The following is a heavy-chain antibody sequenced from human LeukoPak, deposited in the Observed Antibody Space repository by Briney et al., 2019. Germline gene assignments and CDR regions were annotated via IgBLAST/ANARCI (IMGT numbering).Heavy chain of an antibody. D-gene: IGHD1-7*01. CDR1: GFTFSDHY. CDR3: ARSGLTGTTGDFDY. Sequence: GSLRLSCAASGFTFSDHYMDWVRQAPGKGLEWVGRTRNKANSYTTEYAASVKGRFTISRDDSKNPLYLQMNSLKTEDTAVYYCARSGLTGTTGDFDYWGQGTLVTVSS. V-gene: IGHV3-72*01. J-gene: IGHJ4*02. CDR2: TRNKANSYTT.